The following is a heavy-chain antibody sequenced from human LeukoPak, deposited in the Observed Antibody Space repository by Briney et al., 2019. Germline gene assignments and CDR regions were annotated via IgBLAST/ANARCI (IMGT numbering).Heavy chain of an antibody. D-gene: IGHD5-12*01. CDR1: GFTFSSYA. CDR2: ISYDGSNK. V-gene: IGHV3-30*04. J-gene: IGHJ4*02. CDR3: AKVVRGYDYVGFDY. Sequence: PGRSLRLSCAASGFTFSSYAMHWVRQAPGKGLEWVAVISYDGSNKYYADSVKGRFTISRDNSKNTLYLQMSSLRAEDTAVYYCAKVVRGYDYVGFDYWGQGTLVTVSS.